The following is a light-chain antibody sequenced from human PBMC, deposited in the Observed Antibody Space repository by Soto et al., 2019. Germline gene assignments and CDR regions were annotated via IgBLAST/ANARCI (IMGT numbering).Light chain of an antibody. V-gene: IGKV1-5*03. CDR3: QQYTSYWT. Sequence: DIQMTQSPSTLSASVGDRVTITCRASQSISTWLAWYQQKPGKAPKLLIYKASNLESGVPSRFSGSGSGTEFTLTISSLQPDDFAAYYCQQYTSYWTFGQGTKVVI. CDR1: QSISTW. CDR2: KAS. J-gene: IGKJ1*01.